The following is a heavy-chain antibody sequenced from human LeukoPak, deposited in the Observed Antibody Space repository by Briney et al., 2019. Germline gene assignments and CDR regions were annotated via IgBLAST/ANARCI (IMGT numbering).Heavy chain of an antibody. CDR2: ISYDGSNK. CDR1: GFTFSSYG. J-gene: IGHJ4*02. V-gene: IGHV3-30*03. D-gene: IGHD3-22*01. Sequence: PGGSLRLSCAASGFTFSSYGMHWVRQAPGKGLEWVAVISYDGSNKYYADSVKGRFTISRDNSKNTLYLQMNSLRAEDTAVYYCACYDSSGYYPFDYWGQGTLVTVSS. CDR3: ACYDSSGYYPFDY.